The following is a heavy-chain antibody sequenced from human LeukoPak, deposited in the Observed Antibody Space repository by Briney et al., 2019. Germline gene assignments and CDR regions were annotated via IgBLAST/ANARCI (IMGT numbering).Heavy chain of an antibody. CDR2: ISSSSSYI. D-gene: IGHD3-10*01. CDR1: GFTFSSYA. CDR3: ARDRGITMVREIDY. V-gene: IGHV3-21*01. Sequence: GVLRLSCAASGFTFSSYAMSWVRQAPGKGLEWVSSISSSSSYIYYADSVKGRFTISRDNAKNSLYLQMNSLRAEDTAVYYCARDRGITMVREIDYWGQGTLVTVSS. J-gene: IGHJ4*02.